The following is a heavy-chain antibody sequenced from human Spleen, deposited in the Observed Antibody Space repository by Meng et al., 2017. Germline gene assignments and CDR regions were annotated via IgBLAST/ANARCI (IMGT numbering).Heavy chain of an antibody. CDR1: GFTFSSYG. V-gene: IGHV3-30*19. Sequence: GGSLRLSCAASGFTFSSYGMHWVRQAPGKGLEWVAVIWYDGSNKYYADSVKGRFTISRDNSKNTLYLQMNSLRAEDTAVYYCARQYSSGWYGMLGYYYYGMDVWGQGTTVTVSS. CDR2: IWYDGSNK. D-gene: IGHD6-19*01. CDR3: ARQYSSGWYGMLGYYYYGMDV. J-gene: IGHJ6*02.